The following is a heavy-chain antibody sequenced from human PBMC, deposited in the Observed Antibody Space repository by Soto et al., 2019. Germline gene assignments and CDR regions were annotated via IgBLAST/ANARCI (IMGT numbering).Heavy chain of an antibody. D-gene: IGHD3-22*01. Sequence: EVQLVESGGGLVTPGGYLRLSCAASGSTFSNAWMTWVRQAPGKGLEWVGRIKSKTDGGTTDYAAPVKGRFTISRDDSKNTVYLQMNSLKTEDTAVYYCTTHYYDSSLVAFDIWGQGTMVTVSS. CDR3: TTHYYDSSLVAFDI. CDR2: IKSKTDGGTT. J-gene: IGHJ3*02. V-gene: IGHV3-15*01. CDR1: GSTFSNAW.